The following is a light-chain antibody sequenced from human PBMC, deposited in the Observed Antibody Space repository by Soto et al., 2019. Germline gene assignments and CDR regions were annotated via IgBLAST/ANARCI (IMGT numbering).Light chain of an antibody. J-gene: IGLJ2*01. CDR1: SSNIGACYD. Sequence: QAVVTQPPSVSGAPGQRVTISCTGSSSNIGACYDVHWYQQLPGTAPKLLIYGHSNRPSGVPDRFSGSKSGTSASLAITGLQAEDEADYYCQSYDSSLSGYVVFGGGTKVTVL. CDR2: GHS. CDR3: QSYDSSLSGYVV. V-gene: IGLV1-40*01.